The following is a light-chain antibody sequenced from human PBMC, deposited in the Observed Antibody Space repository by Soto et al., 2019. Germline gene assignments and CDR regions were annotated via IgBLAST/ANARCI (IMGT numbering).Light chain of an antibody. CDR1: SGHSSYI. J-gene: IGLJ2*01. CDR3: ETWDRNTRV. V-gene: IGLV4-60*02. CDR2: LEGSGSC. Sequence: QSVLTQSSSASASLGSSVKLTCTLSSGHSSYIIAWHQQQPGKAPRYLMNLEGSGSCNKGSGIPDRFSGSSSGADRYLSISNLQFEDEADYYCETWDRNTRVFGGGTKLTVL.